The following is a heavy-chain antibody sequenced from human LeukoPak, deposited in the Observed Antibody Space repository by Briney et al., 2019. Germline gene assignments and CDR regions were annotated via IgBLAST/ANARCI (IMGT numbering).Heavy chain of an antibody. J-gene: IGHJ3*02. CDR2: IYYSGST. CDR3: ARRGWYSSSIGI. Sequence: SETLSLTCTVSGGSISSSSYYWGWIRQPPGKGLEWIGSIYYSGSTYYNPSLKSRVTISVDTSKNQFSLKLSSVTAADTAVYYCARRGWYSSSIGIWGQGTMVTVSS. CDR1: GGSISSSSYY. D-gene: IGHD6-6*01. V-gene: IGHV4-39*07.